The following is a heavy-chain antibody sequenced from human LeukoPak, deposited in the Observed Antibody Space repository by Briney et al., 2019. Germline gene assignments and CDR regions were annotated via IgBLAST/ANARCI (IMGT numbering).Heavy chain of an antibody. J-gene: IGHJ6*03. CDR1: GGSISSYY. D-gene: IGHD3-10*01. V-gene: IGHV4-39*01. Sequence: SETLSLTCTVSGGSISSYYWGWIRQPPGKGLEWIGTIYYSGSTHYNPSLMSRVTISVDTSRNQFSLELNSMTAADTAVYYCARHLVYAYGVPNYYYMDVWGEGATVTVSS. CDR3: ARHLVYAYGVPNYYYMDV. CDR2: IYYSGST.